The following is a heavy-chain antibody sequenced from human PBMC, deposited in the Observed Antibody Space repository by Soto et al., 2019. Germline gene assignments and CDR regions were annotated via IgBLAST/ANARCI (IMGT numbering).Heavy chain of an antibody. V-gene: IGHV4-31*03. Sequence: QVQLQESGPGLVKPSQTLSLTCSVSSDSMNSGGYYWSWIRQHPGKGLEWIGYIYSNGDTYYNPSLKSRVTISVDTSKNQFSLNLTSVTAADTAVYYCARRGGSSSGYYYYAMDVWGPGTTVTVSS. CDR1: SDSMNSGGYY. D-gene: IGHD6-6*01. CDR3: ARRGGSSSGYYYYAMDV. CDR2: IYSNGDT. J-gene: IGHJ6*02.